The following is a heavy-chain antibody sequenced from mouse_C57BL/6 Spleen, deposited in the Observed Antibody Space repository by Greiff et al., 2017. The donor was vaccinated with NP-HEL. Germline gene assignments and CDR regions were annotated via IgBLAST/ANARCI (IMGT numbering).Heavy chain of an antibody. J-gene: IGHJ1*03. CDR3: TISDGYYPHWYFDV. CDR1: GFTFSDAW. CDR2: IRNKANNHAT. Sequence: EVKVEESGGGLVQPGGSMKLSCAASGFTFSDAWMDWVRQSPEKGLEWVAEIRNKANNHATYYAESVKGRFTISRDDSKSSVYLQMNSLRAEDTGIYYCTISDGYYPHWYFDVWGTGTTVTVSS. V-gene: IGHV6-6*01. D-gene: IGHD2-3*01.